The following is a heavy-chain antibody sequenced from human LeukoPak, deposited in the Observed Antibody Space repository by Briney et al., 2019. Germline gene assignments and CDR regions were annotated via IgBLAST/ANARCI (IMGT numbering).Heavy chain of an antibody. V-gene: IGHV1-8*02. D-gene: IGHD3-10*01. CDR3: ARGPYYGSGSYYNHFDY. Sequence: ASVKVSCKASGGTFSSYAISWVRQAPGQGLEWMGWMNPNSGNTGYAQKFQGRVTMTRNTSISTAYMELSSLRSEDTAVYYCARGPYYGSGSYYNHFDYWGQGTLVTVSS. CDR2: MNPNSGNT. J-gene: IGHJ4*02. CDR1: GGTFSSYA.